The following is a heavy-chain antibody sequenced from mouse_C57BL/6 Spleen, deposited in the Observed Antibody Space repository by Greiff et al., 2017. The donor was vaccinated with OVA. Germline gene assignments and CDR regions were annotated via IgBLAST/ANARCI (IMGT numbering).Heavy chain of an antibody. CDR3: ARHEEAYYGNYGGYWYFDV. CDR1: GYTFTEYT. V-gene: IGHV1-62-2*01. D-gene: IGHD2-1*01. CDR2: FYPGSGSI. Sequence: VHLVESGAELVKPGASVKLSCKASGYTFTEYTIHWVKQRSGQGLEWIGWFYPGSGSIKYNEKFKDKATLTADKSSSTVYMELSRLTSEDSAVYFCARHEEAYYGNYGGYWYFDVWGTGTTVTVAS. J-gene: IGHJ1*03.